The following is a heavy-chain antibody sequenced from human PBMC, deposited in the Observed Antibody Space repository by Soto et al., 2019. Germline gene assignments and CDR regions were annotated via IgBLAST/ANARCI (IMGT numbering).Heavy chain of an antibody. CDR1: GFTFSSYA. J-gene: IGHJ5*02. D-gene: IGHD2-21*02. CDR3: AKEPRGGTYCGGDCHNWFDP. Sequence: GGSLRLSCAASGFTFSSYAMSWVRQAAGKGLEWVSAISGSGGSTYYADSVKGRFTISRDNSKNTLYLQMNSLRAEDTAVYYCAKEPRGGTYCGGDCHNWFDPWGQGTLVTVSS. V-gene: IGHV3-23*01. CDR2: ISGSGGST.